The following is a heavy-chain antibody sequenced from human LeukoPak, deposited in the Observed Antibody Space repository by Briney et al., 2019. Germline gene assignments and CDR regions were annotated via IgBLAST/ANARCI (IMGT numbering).Heavy chain of an antibody. D-gene: IGHD6-13*01. Sequence: ASVKVSCKASVYTFTGHYMHWVRQAPGQGLEWMGWINPKNAGTNSAQRFQGRVTMTRDTSSSTVYMELSRLRSDDTAFYYCARTLYVAAVPGGLDYWGQGTLVTVSS. CDR3: ARTLYVAAVPGGLDY. CDR2: INPKNAGT. V-gene: IGHV1-2*02. J-gene: IGHJ4*02. CDR1: VYTFTGHY.